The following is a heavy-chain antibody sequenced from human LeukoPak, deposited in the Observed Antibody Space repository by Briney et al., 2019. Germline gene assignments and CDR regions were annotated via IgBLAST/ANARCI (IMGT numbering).Heavy chain of an antibody. J-gene: IGHJ6*03. Sequence: GASVKVSCKASGGTFSSYAISWVRQAPGQGLEWMGGIIPIFGTANYAQKFQGRVTITTDESTSTAYMELSSLRSEDTAVYCCARDRGAKGHYYYYMDVWGKGTTVTVSS. V-gene: IGHV1-69*05. CDR1: GGTFSSYA. D-gene: IGHD1-26*01. CDR3: ARDRGAKGHYYYYMDV. CDR2: IIPIFGTA.